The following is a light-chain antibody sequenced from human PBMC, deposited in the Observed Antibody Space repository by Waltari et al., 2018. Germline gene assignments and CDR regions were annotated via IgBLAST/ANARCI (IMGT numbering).Light chain of an antibody. J-gene: IGKJ1*01. CDR3: QQYRTNPWT. CDR2: KAS. CDR1: QSINSW. V-gene: IGKV1-5*03. Sequence: DIQMTQSPSTLSASVGDRVTLTCRASQSINSWLAWYQQKPGIAPKLLIYKASSLESGVPSRFSGSGSGTEFTLTISSLQPDYLATYYCQQYRTNPWTFGQGTKVEIE.